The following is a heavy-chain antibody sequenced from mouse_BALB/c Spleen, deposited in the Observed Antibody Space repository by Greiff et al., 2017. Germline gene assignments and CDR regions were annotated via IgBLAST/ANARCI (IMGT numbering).Heavy chain of an antibody. D-gene: IGHD2-1*01. CDR2: ISHSGST. CDR3: ANYRYGNYNYYAMDY. J-gene: IGHJ4*01. Sequence: EVQLVESGPSLVKPSQTLSLTCSVTGDSITSGYWNWIRKFPGNKLEYMGYISHSGSTYYNPSHKSRISITRDTSMNQYYRQLNSVTTWDTATYYGANYRYGNYNYYAMDYWGQGTSVTVSS. V-gene: IGHV3-8*02. CDR1: GDSITSGY.